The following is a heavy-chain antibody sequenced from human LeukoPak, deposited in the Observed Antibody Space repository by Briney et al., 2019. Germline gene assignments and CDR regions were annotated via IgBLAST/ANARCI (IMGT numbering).Heavy chain of an antibody. CDR1: GYTFTSYG. CDR3: AREAVAGTGYYYYYMDV. D-gene: IGHD6-19*01. Sequence: ASVKVSCKASGYTFTSYGISWVRQAPGQGLEWMGGIIPIFGTANYAQKFQGRVTITADESTSTAYMELSSLRSEDTAVYYCAREAVAGTGYYYYYMDVWGKGTTVTISS. J-gene: IGHJ6*03. V-gene: IGHV1-69*13. CDR2: IIPIFGTA.